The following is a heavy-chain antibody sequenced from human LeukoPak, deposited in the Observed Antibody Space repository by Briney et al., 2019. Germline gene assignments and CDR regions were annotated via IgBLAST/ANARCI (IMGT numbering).Heavy chain of an antibody. Sequence: GGSLRLSCAASGFTFSSYSMNWFRQAPGKGLEWVSSISSSSSYIYYADSVKGRFTISRDNAKNSLYLQMNSLRAEDTAVYYCARSSGIAVAGTFGYWGQGTLVTVSS. CDR2: ISSSSSYI. J-gene: IGHJ4*02. D-gene: IGHD6-19*01. CDR3: ARSSGIAVAGTFGY. CDR1: GFTFSSYS. V-gene: IGHV3-21*01.